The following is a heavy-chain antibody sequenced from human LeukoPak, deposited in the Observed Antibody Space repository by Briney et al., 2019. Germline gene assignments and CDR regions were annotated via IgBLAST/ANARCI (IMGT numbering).Heavy chain of an antibody. CDR2: INHSGST. CDR3: AHSSSSHQRWARAPLLTFP. CDR1: GGSFSSYY. Sequence: SETLSLTCAVYGGSFSSYYWSWFRQPPGKGLERIGEINHSGSTNYNPSLKSRVTISVDTSISLKLSSVTAADTAVYYCAHSSSSHQRWARAPLLTFPWG. V-gene: IGHV4-34*01. J-gene: IGHJ5*02. D-gene: IGHD3-22*01.